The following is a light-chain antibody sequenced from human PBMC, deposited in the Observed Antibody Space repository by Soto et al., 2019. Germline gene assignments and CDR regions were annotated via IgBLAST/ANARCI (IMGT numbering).Light chain of an antibody. Sequence: DIQMTQSASSLSASVGDRVTITCRGSQSISCYLNWYQQKPGKAPKLLIYAGSSSQSGVPSRFSGSGSGTDFTLTISSLQPEDFATYYCKQSYSTTLTCGGGTKVDIK. V-gene: IGKV1-39*01. CDR1: QSISCY. J-gene: IGKJ4*01. CDR3: KQSYSTTLT. CDR2: AGS.